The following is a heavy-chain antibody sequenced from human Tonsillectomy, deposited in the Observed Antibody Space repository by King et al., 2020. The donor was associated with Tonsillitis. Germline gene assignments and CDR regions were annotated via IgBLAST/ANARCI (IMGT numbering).Heavy chain of an antibody. V-gene: IGHV3-33*08. J-gene: IGHJ3*02. CDR2: IWYDGSKK. CDR3: ASRYCCGTRCKFDAFDI. D-gene: IGHD2-2*01. CDR1: GFTFRSYG. Sequence: GQLVQSGGGVVQPGRSLKLSCVASGFTFRSYGMHWVRQAPGKGLEGVAVIWYDGSKKCYADSVKGRFTISRDNSKNTVNLKMNSLRAEDTAMYYGASRYCCGTRCKFDAFDIWGQGKMVTVSS.